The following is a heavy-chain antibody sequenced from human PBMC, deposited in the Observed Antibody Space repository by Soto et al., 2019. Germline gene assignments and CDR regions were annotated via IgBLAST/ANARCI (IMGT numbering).Heavy chain of an antibody. J-gene: IGHJ5*02. CDR2: IYYSGST. V-gene: IGHV4-30-4*01. CDR1: CGSISSGDYY. CDR3: ARDAGNNWFDP. Sequence: PSEPLSLTCTVSCGSISSGDYYWSWIRQPPGKGLEWIGYIYYSGSTYYNPSLKSRVTISVDTSKNQFSLKLSSVTAADTAVYYLARDAGNNWFDPWRQGTVVTVPS.